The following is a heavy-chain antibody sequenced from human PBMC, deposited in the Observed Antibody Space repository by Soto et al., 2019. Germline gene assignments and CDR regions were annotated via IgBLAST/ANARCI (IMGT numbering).Heavy chain of an antibody. Sequence: GGSLRLSCAASGFTFSNYAMNWVRQAPGKGLEWVSTISSSSTIYYADSVKGRFTISRDNAKNSLYLQMNSLRDEDTAVYYCARDLGNGMDVWGQGTTVTVSS. CDR2: ISSSSTI. V-gene: IGHV3-48*02. J-gene: IGHJ6*02. CDR3: ARDLGNGMDV. CDR1: GFTFSNYA.